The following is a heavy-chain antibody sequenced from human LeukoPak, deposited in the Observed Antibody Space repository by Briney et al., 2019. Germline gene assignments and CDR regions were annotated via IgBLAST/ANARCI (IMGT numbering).Heavy chain of an antibody. CDR3: ARDPLYCSGGSCYFGGYYFDY. CDR2: ISSSSSSYI. CDR1: GFTFSSYS. D-gene: IGHD2-15*01. J-gene: IGHJ4*02. Sequence: PGGSLRLSCAASGFTFSSYSMNWVRQAPGKGLEWVSSISSSSSSYIYYADSVKGRFTISRDNAKNSLYLQMNSLRAEDTAVYYCARDPLYCSGGSCYFGGYYFDYWGQGTLVTVSS. V-gene: IGHV3-21*01.